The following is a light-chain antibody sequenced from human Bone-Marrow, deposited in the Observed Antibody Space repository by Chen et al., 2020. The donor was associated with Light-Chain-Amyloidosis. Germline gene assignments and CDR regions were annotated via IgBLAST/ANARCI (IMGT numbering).Light chain of an antibody. V-gene: IGLV2-14*01. CDR2: EVT. Sequence: QSALTQPASVSGSPGQSITISCPGTSSDVGGDNHVSWYQQHPDKAPKLMIYEVTNRPSWVPDRFSGSESDNPASLTISGLQTEDEADYFCSSYTITNTLVFGSGTRVTVL. CDR1: SSDVGGDNH. J-gene: IGLJ1*01. CDR3: SSYTITNTLV.